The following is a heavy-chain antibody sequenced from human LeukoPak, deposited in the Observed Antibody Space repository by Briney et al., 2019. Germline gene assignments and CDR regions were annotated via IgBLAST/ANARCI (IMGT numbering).Heavy chain of an antibody. CDR3: ARDNANWFYA. CDR2: IYYSGST. CDR1: GGSISSYY. Sequence: SETLSLTCTVSGGSISSYYWSWIRQPPGKGLEWIGYIYYSGSTNYNPSLKSRVTIAVNTSKNQFSLKLSSITAADTAVYYYARDNANWFYAQGQLTLVSVSS. V-gene: IGHV4-59*01. J-gene: IGHJ5*02.